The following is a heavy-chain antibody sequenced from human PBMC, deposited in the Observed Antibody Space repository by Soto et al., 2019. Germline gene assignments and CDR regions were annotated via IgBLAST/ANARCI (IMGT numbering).Heavy chain of an antibody. D-gene: IGHD3-10*01. V-gene: IGHV4-31*03. J-gene: IGHJ4*02. Sequence: PSETLSLTCTVSGGSISSGGYYWSWIRQHPGKGLEWIGYIYYSGSTYYNPSLKSRVTISVDTSKNQFSLKLSSVTAADTAVYYCARASPGYGSGSYPFDYWGQGTLVTVSS. CDR2: IYYSGST. CDR1: GGSISSGGYY. CDR3: ARASPGYGSGSYPFDY.